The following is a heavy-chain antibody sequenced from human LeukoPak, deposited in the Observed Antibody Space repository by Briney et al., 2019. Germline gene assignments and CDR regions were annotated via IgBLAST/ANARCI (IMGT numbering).Heavy chain of an antibody. J-gene: IGHJ5*02. CDR2: ISGSAGTI. V-gene: IGHV3-11*01. Sequence: GGSLRLSCAASGFTFSDFYMTWIRQAPGKGLEWVSYISGSAGTIYYSDSVKGRFTISRDNAKNSLYLQMNSLRAEDTAMYYCARGGYILTTNWFDPWGQGTLVTVYS. CDR3: ARGGYILTTNWFDP. CDR1: GFTFSDFY. D-gene: IGHD3-9*01.